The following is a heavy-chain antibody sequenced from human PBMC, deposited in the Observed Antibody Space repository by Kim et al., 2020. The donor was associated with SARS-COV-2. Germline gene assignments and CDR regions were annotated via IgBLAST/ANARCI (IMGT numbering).Heavy chain of an antibody. CDR2: ISYDGSNK. D-gene: IGHD4-17*01. CDR3: ARDHEGTVTTLYFDY. Sequence: GGSLRLSCAASGFTFSSYAMHWVRQAPGKGLEWVAVISYDGSNKYYADSVKGRFTISRDNSKNTLYLQMNSLRAEDTAVYYCARDHEGTVTTLYFDYWGQGTLVTVSS. J-gene: IGHJ4*02. V-gene: IGHV3-30*04. CDR1: GFTFSSYA.